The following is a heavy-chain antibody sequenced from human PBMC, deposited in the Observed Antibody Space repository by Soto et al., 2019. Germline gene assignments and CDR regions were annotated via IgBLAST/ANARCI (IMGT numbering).Heavy chain of an antibody. D-gene: IGHD3-10*01. CDR2: IYYSGST. CDR1: GGSISSGGYY. Sequence: PSETLSLTCTVSGGSISSGGYYWSWIRQPPGKGLEWIGYIYYSGSTNYNPSLKSRVTISVDTSKNQFSLKLSSVTAADTAVYYCASITMVRGVPYWGQGTLVTVSS. CDR3: ASITMVRGVPY. J-gene: IGHJ4*02. V-gene: IGHV4-61*08.